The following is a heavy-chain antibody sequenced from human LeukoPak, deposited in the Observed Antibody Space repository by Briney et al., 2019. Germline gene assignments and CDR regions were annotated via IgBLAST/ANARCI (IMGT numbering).Heavy chain of an antibody. V-gene: IGHV3-48*03. CDR2: LSGSGGNT. CDR3: ARGRFASFGELSLETGWWRPPGSQYNWFDP. J-gene: IGHJ5*02. CDR1: GFIFSSYE. Sequence: GGSLRLSCAAAGFIFSSYEMNWVRQAPGKGLEWVSGLSGSGGNTHYADSVKGRFTISRDNAKNSLYLQMNSLRAEDTAVYYCARGRFASFGELSLETGWWRPPGSQYNWFDPWGQGTLVTVSS. D-gene: IGHD3-10*01.